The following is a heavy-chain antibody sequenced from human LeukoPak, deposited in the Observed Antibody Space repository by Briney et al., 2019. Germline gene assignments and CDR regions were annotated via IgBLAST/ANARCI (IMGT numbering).Heavy chain of an antibody. CDR3: AKGVLRYFDWLLYSGMDV. J-gene: IGHJ6*02. D-gene: IGHD3-9*01. V-gene: IGHV3-23*01. CDR1: GFTFSSYA. CDR2: ISGSGGST. Sequence: GGSLRLSCAASGFTFSSYAMSWVRQAPGKGLEWVSAISGSGGSTYYADSVKGRFTISRDNSKNTLYLQMNSLRAEDTAVYYCAKGVLRYFDWLLYSGMDVWGQGTTATVSS.